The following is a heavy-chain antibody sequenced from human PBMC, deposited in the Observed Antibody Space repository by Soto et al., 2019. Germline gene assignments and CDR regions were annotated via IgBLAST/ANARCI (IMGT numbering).Heavy chain of an antibody. J-gene: IGHJ4*02. V-gene: IGHV1-18*01. Sequence: GALVKVSCKASGYTFTNYWICWVRLAPGQGLEWMGWISTYNGNTNYAQNLQGRVTMTTDTSTSTAYMELRSLRSDDTAVYYCARDCAGGSCYRRHWGQGTQVTVSS. CDR2: ISTYNGNT. CDR1: GYTFTNYW. CDR3: ARDCAGGSCYRRH. D-gene: IGHD2-15*01.